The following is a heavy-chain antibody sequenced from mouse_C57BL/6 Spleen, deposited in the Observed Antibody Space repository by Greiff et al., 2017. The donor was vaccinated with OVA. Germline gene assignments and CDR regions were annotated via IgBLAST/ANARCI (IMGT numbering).Heavy chain of an antibody. Sequence: QVQLQQPGAELVRPGTSVKLSCKASGYTFTSYWMHWVKQRPGQGLEWIGVIDPSDSYTNYNQKFKGKATLTVDTSSSTAYMQLSSLTSEDSAVYYCAREAGSSGYFDYWGQGTTLTVSS. D-gene: IGHD3-2*02. CDR2: IDPSDSYT. V-gene: IGHV1-59*01. J-gene: IGHJ2*01. CDR3: AREAGSSGYFDY. CDR1: GYTFTSYW.